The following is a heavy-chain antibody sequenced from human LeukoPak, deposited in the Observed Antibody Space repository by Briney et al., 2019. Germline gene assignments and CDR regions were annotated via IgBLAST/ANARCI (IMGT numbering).Heavy chain of an antibody. J-gene: IGHJ4*02. CDR2: ISYDGSNK. CDR1: GFTFSSYG. CDR3: AKDPLTTVTNFYFDY. V-gene: IGHV3-30*18. Sequence: GGSLRLSCAASGFTFSSYGMHWVRQAPGKGLKWVAVISYDGSNKYYADSVKDRFTISRDNSKNTLYLQMNSLRAEDTAVYYCAKDPLTTVTNFYFDYWGQGTLVTVSS. D-gene: IGHD4-11*01.